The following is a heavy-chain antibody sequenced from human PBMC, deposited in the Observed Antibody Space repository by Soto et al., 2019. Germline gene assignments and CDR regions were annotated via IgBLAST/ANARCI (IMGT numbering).Heavy chain of an antibody. V-gene: IGHV4-30-4*01. CDR3: ARAHDGSTYPLDY. J-gene: IGHJ4*02. CDR2: IHYSGST. D-gene: IGHD3-10*01. CDR1: GVSIRRTDDD. Sequence: QVQLQESGPGLLKHSQTLSLTCIVSGVSIRRTDDDWSWIRQPPGRGLECSGYIHYSGSTYYSPSLKSRLTLSVDTSKNPFSLRLSSVTAADTAVYYCARAHDGSTYPLDYWGQGAQVTVSS.